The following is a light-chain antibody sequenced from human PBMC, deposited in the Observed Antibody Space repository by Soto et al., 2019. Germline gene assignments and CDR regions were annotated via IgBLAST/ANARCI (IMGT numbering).Light chain of an antibody. CDR3: AAWDDSLSGGV. Sequence: QLVLTQPPSASGTPGQRVTFSCSGSTSNLGSNFVFWYQQLPGTAPKLLIYNNNQRPSGVPDRFSGSKLGTSASLAISGLRSEDEADYYCAAWDDSLSGGVFGGGTKLTVL. V-gene: IGLV1-47*02. CDR2: NNN. J-gene: IGLJ2*01. CDR1: TSNLGSNF.